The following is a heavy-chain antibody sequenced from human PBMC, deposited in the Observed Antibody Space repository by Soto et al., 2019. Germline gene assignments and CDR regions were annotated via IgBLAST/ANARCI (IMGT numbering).Heavy chain of an antibody. CDR3: GLQKGGATCGDYVAD. J-gene: IGHJ4*02. V-gene: IGHV4-38-2*01. D-gene: IGHD4-17*01. Sequence: SETLSLTCAVSGYSISSGYYWGWIRQPPGKGLEWIGHIYHSGSIYYNPSLMSRVTISMDTSKNQFSLKLTSVTAADTAVYYCGLQKGGATCGDYVADWGQGTLVTVSS. CDR2: IYHSGSI. CDR1: GYSISSGYY.